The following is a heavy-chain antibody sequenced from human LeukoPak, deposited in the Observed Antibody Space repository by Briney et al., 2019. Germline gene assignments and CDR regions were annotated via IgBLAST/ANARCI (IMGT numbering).Heavy chain of an antibody. CDR2: IDPSDSYT. CDR1: GYSFTSYW. J-gene: IGHJ4*02. CDR3: ARGYYDILTGYYVDYFDY. V-gene: IGHV5-10-1*01. Sequence: PGESLKIFCKGSGYSFTSYWISWARQMPGKGLEWMGRIDPSDSYTNNSPSFQGHVTISADKSISTAYLQWSSLKASDTAMYYCARGYYDILTGYYVDYFDYWGQGTLVTVSS. D-gene: IGHD3-9*01.